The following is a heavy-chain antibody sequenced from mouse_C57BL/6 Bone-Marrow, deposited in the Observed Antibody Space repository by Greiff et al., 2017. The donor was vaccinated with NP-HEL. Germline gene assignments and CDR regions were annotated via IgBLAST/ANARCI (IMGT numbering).Heavy chain of an antibody. D-gene: IGHD2-2*01. J-gene: IGHJ2*01. V-gene: IGHV1-52*01. CDR3: AREGYGYLLWGY. Sequence: VQLQQPGAELVRPGSSVKLSCKASGYTFTSYWMHWVKQRPIKGLEWIGNIDPSDSETHYNQKFKDKATLTVDKSSSTAYMQLSSLTSEDSAVYYCAREGYGYLLWGYWGQGTTLTVSS. CDR2: IDPSDSET. CDR1: GYTFTSYW.